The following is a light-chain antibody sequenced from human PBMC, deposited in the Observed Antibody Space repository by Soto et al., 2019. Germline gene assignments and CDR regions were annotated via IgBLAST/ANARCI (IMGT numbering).Light chain of an antibody. CDR1: SSNIGTNA. CDR3: AAWDDSLNGYV. Sequence: QSVLTQPPSASGTPGQRGTFSCSGSSSNIGTNAVSWYQQLPGAAPKLLIKSNDQRPSGVPDRFSGSKSGASASLAIRGLQSEDEADYYCAAWDDSLNGYVFGTGTKVTVL. J-gene: IGLJ1*01. CDR2: SND. V-gene: IGLV1-44*01.